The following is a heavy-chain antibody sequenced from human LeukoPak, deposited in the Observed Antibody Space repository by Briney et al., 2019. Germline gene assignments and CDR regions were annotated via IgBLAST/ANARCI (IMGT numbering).Heavy chain of an antibody. D-gene: IGHD3-10*01. CDR1: GFTFSSYW. CDR2: IKQDGSEK. J-gene: IGHJ3*02. V-gene: IGHV3-7*01. Sequence: GGSLRLSCAASGFTFSSYWMSWVRQAPGKGLEWVANIKQDGSEKYYVDSVKGRFTISRDNAKNSLYLQMNSLRAEDTAVYYCASSAYGSGRYYKVSSAFDIWGQGTMVTVSS. CDR3: ASSAYGSGRYYKVSSAFDI.